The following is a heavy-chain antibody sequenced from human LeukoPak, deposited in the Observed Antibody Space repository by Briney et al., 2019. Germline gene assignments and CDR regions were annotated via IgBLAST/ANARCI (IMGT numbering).Heavy chain of an antibody. Sequence: ASETLSLTCSVSGGSLSGYSWTWIRQSPGNGLEWIGEVNESGRSKYSPSLKSRVIISRDTSKKQFSLDLRSLTAADSAVYYCARSQAVWAAPGFDNWGQGTMVTVS. CDR1: GGSLSGYS. V-gene: IGHV4-34*01. D-gene: IGHD6-19*01. CDR3: ARSQAVWAAPGFDN. CDR2: VNESGRS. J-gene: IGHJ3*02.